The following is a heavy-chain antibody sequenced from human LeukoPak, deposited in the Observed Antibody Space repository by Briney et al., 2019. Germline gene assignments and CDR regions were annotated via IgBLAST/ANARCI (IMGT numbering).Heavy chain of an antibody. J-gene: IGHJ4*02. CDR3: ARGVVRGVIVPAFDY. CDR2: IYYSGST. D-gene: IGHD3-10*01. V-gene: IGHV4-59*01. Sequence: SETLSLTCTVSGGSISSYYWSWIRQPPGKGLEWIGYIYYSGSTNYNPSLKSRVTISVDTSKNQFSLKLSSVTAADTAVYYCARGVVRGVIVPAFDYWGQGTLDTVSS. CDR1: GGSISSYY.